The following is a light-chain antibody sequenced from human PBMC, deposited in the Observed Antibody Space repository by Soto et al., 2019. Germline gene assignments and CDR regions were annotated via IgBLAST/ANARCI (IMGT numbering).Light chain of an antibody. V-gene: IGLV2-14*01. CDR1: SIDVGDNNY. J-gene: IGLJ1*01. CDR2: EVS. Sequence: QSALAQPASVSGSPGQSITISCSGSSIDVGDNNYVSWYQHHPGKAPKLIIYEVSNRPSGVSDRFSASKSGNTASLTISGLLAEDEADYYCSSYTSISTYVFGTGTQLTVL. CDR3: SSYTSISTYV.